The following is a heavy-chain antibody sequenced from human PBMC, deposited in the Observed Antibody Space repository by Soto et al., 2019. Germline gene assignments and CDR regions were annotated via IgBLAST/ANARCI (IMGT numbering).Heavy chain of an antibody. J-gene: IGHJ6*02. CDR3: AGPQTVLRYFDWSPIGYGMDV. D-gene: IGHD3-9*01. Sequence: SETLSVPCPVADGSSSRCCWSRIKQNPGNGHEGSWYNYYRANPNYNPSLKSRVTISQDTSKNQFSLKLSSVTAADTAVYYCAGPQTVLRYFDWSPIGYGMDVWGQGTTVTVSS. CDR2: NYYRANP. CDR1: DGSSSRCC. V-gene: IGHV4-59*08.